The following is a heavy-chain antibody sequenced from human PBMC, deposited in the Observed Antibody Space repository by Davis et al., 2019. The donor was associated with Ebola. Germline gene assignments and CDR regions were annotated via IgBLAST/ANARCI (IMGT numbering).Heavy chain of an antibody. D-gene: IGHD3-10*01. CDR1: GVTFRNYV. CDR2: ISGTGRSHT. J-gene: IGHJ5*02. Sequence: GESLKISCAVSGVTFRNYVMSWVRQAPGKGLEWVASISGTGRSHTFYAGSVKGRFTISRDNDKDSLYLQMNSLRVEDTATYYCTRDIYGSGGDWFDPWGQGTLVTVSS. V-gene: IGHV3-21*01. CDR3: TRDIYGSGGDWFDP.